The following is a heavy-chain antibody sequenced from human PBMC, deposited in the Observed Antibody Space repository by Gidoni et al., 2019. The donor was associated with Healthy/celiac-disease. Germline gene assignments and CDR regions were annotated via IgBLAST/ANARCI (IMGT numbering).Heavy chain of an antibody. D-gene: IGHD6-6*01. V-gene: IGHV3-30-3*01. CDR1: GFTFSSYA. CDR2: ISYDGSNK. CDR3: ARDEVFRYRSSGLIY. Sequence: QVQLVESGGGVVQPGRSLRLSCAASGFTFSSYAMHWVRQAPGKGLEWVAVISYDGSNKYYADSVKGRFTISRDNSKNTLYLQMNSLRAEDTAVYYCARDEVFRYRSSGLIYWGQGTLVTVSS. J-gene: IGHJ4*02.